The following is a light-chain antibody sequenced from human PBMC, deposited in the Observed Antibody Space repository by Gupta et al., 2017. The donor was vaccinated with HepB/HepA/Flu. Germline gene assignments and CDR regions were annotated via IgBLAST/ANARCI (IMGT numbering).Light chain of an antibody. Sequence: QSVVTPEPSFSVFPGGTVTRTCCFSSDSVSTSHSPCWYQRTPGQPPRTLIYDTQTRSSGVPYRFSGSILGNKAALTITGDQAEDESDYFCVLYLTNGIWVFGGGTKLTVL. CDR1: SDSVSTSHS. CDR2: DTQ. J-gene: IGLJ3*02. V-gene: IGLV8-61*01. CDR3: VLYLTNGIWV.